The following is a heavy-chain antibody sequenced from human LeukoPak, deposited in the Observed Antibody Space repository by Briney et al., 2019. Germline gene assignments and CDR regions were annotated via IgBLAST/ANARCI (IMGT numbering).Heavy chain of an antibody. D-gene: IGHD2-2*01. V-gene: IGHV3-23*01. J-gene: IGHJ6*04. CDR2: ISGSGGST. CDR1: GFTFSSYA. Sequence: HTGGSLRLSCAASGFTFSSYAMSWVRQAPGKGLEWVSAISGSGGSTYYADSVKGRFTISRDNSKNTLYLQMNSLRAEDTAVYYCAKFSYCSGTSCFDWDYYYGMDVWGKGTTVTVSS. CDR3: AKFSYCSGTSCFDWDYYYGMDV.